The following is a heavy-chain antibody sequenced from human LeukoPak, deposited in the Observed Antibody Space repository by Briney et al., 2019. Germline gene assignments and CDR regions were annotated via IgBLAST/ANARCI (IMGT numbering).Heavy chain of an antibody. CDR2: IYYSGST. CDR1: GGSISSGDYY. V-gene: IGHV4-30-4*01. D-gene: IGHD6-13*01. CDR3: ARGIAAAGGDYFDY. J-gene: IGHJ4*02. Sequence: SETLSLTCTVSGGSISSGDYYWSWIRQPPGKGLEWIGYIYYSGSTYYNPSLKSRVTISVDTPKNQFSLKLSSVTAADTAVYYCARGIAAAGGDYFDYWGQGTLVTVSS.